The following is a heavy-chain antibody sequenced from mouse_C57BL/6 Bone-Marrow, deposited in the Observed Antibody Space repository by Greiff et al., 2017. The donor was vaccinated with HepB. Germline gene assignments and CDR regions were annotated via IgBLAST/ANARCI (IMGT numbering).Heavy chain of an antibody. CDR2: IHPNSGST. CDR3: ASIYYDYGGAWFAY. Sequence: QVQLKQPGAELVKPGASVKLSCKASGYTFTSYWMHWVKQRPGQGLEWIGMIHPNSGSTNYNEKFKGKATLTADKSSSTAYMELRSLTSEDSAVYFCASIYYDYGGAWFAYWGQGTLVTVSA. CDR1: GYTFTSYW. V-gene: IGHV1-64*01. D-gene: IGHD2-4*01. J-gene: IGHJ3*01.